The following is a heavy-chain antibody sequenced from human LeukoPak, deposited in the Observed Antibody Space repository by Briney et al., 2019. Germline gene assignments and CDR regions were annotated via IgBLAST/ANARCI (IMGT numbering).Heavy chain of an antibody. J-gene: IGHJ4*02. D-gene: IGHD1-26*01. Sequence: NPSETLSLTCAVYGGFFTGYYWRWIRQPPGKGLEWIGSIYYSGSTYYNPSLKSRVTISVDTSKNQFSLKLSSVTAADTAVYYCASTSGSYYGLFDYWGQGTLVTVSS. V-gene: IGHV4-34*01. CDR2: IYYSGST. CDR1: GGFFTGYY. CDR3: ASTSGSYYGLFDY.